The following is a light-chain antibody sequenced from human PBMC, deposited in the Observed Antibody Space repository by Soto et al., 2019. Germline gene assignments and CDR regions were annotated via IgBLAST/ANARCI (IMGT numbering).Light chain of an antibody. CDR1: QSVNIY. CDR3: QQYDGSVWT. CDR2: GAS. J-gene: IGKJ1*01. V-gene: IGKV3-20*01. Sequence: EIVMTQSPATLSVYPGERATLSCRASQSVNIYLAWYQQKPGQAPRLLIFGASYRATGIPDRFSGSGSGTDFTLTISRLEPEDLAVYYCQQYDGSVWTFGQGTKVDTK.